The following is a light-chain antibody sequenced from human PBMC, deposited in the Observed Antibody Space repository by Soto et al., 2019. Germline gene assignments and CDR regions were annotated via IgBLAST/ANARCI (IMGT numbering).Light chain of an antibody. CDR1: QSVSSN. J-gene: IGKJ1*01. Sequence: EIVMTQSPATLSVSPGERATLSCRASQSVSSNLAWYQQKPDQAPRLLIYGASTRATGIPARFSGSGSGTEFTLTISSLQSEDFAVYYCQQYNNFWTFGQGTKVDIK. CDR3: QQYNNFWT. V-gene: IGKV3-15*01. CDR2: GAS.